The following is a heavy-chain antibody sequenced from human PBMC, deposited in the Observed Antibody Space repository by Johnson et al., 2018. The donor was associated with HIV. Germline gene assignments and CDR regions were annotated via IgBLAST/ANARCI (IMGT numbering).Heavy chain of an antibody. D-gene: IGHD1-7*01. CDR2: INSDGSST. CDR3: ARDWNNWNYGVPDAFDI. V-gene: IGHV3-74*01. CDR1: GFTFSSYW. J-gene: IGHJ3*02. Sequence: VQLVESGGGVVRPGGSLRLSCAASGFTFSSYWMHWVRQAPGKGLVWVSRINSDGSSTSYADSVKGRFTISRDNSKNTLYLQMNSLRAEDTAVYYCARDWNNWNYGVPDAFDIWGQGTMVTVSS.